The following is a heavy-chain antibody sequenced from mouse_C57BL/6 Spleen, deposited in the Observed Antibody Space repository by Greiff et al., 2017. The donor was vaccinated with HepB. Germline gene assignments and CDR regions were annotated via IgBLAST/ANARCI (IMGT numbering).Heavy chain of an antibody. D-gene: IGHD2-1*01. V-gene: IGHV3-6*01. CDR3: AGGRSKLPAWFAY. J-gene: IGHJ3*01. CDR1: GYSITSGYY. CDR2: ISYDGSN. Sequence: EVKLMESGPGLVKPSQSLSLTCSVTGYSITSGYYWNWIRQFPGNKLEWMGYISYDGSNNYNPSLKNRISITRDTSKNQFFLKLNSVTTEDTATYYCAGGRSKLPAWFAYWGQGTLVTVSA.